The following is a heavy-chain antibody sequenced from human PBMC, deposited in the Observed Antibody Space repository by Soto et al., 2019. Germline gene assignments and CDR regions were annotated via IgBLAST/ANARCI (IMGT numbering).Heavy chain of an antibody. Sequence: QVQLVESGGGLVKPGGSLRLSCEASGFTFSDYYMTWLRQAPGKGLEWVSYISSSGGTIYYADSVMGRFTVSRDNAKNSLYLQMNSLRVEDTAVYYCARGKFNTVPFDYWGQGTLVTVSS. CDR1: GFTFSDYY. CDR2: ISSSGGTI. CDR3: ARGKFNTVPFDY. V-gene: IGHV3-11*01. D-gene: IGHD4-17*01. J-gene: IGHJ4*02.